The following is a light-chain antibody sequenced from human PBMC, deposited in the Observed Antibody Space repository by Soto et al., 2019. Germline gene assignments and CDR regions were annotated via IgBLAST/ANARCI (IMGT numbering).Light chain of an antibody. J-gene: IGKJ4*01. CDR3: QQYNSYPLT. CDR1: QDVSSY. Sequence: DIQMTQSPSSLSASVGDRVIITCRASQDVSSYLAWFQQKPVKAPKSLIYAASSLQDGVPSKFSGTLYETAFTITISSLQHDDFATYYCQQYNSYPLTFGGGTKVEIK. CDR2: AAS. V-gene: IGKV1-16*02.